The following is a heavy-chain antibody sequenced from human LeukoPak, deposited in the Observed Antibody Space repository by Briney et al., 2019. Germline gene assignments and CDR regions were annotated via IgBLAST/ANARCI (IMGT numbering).Heavy chain of an antibody. D-gene: IGHD2-21*01. V-gene: IGHV3-72*01. CDR2: IRNRENTYST. CDR1: GFNFTDYF. J-gene: IGHJ4*02. Sequence: SGESLRLSCVASGFNFTDYFMAWVRQAPGKGLEWVGLIRNRENTYSTEYGASVKGRLTTSTDDSNTSLHLQMPPLKSEVTAEHYCVREYYGGYDYSGQGTVVTASS. CDR3: VREYYGGYDY.